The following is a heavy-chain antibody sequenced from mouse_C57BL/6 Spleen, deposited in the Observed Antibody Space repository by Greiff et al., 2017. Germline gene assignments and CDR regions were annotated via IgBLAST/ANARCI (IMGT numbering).Heavy chain of an antibody. CDR2: IYPSDSET. J-gene: IGHJ2*01. V-gene: IGHV1-61*01. CDR1: GYTFTSYW. Sequence: QVQLQQPGAELVRPGSSVKLSCKASGYTFTSYWMDWVKQRPGQGLEWIGNIYPSDSETHYNQKFKDKATLTVDKSSSTAYMQLSSLTSEDSAVYYCAREGNYLGYWGQGTTLTVSS. CDR3: AREGNYLGY.